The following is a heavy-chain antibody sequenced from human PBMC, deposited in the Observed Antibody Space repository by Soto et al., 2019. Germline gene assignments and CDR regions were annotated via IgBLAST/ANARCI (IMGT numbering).Heavy chain of an antibody. CDR3: ARDLGYYASDGYFDY. CDR1: GFPFNMYG. Sequence: PGGSLRLSCSASGFPFNMYGVHWVRQAPGKGLQYVSAISSSGDSTYYADSVKGRFTISRDNAKNSLYLQMNSLRAEDTAVYYCARDLGYYASDGYFDYWGQGTVVTVSS. J-gene: IGHJ4*02. CDR2: ISSSGDST. V-gene: IGHV3-64*04. D-gene: IGHD3-22*01.